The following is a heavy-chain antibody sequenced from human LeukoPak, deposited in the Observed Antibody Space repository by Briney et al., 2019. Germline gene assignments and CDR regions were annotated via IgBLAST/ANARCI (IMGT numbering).Heavy chain of an antibody. Sequence: PGRSLRLSCAASGYTFSSYWMHWVRQAPGKGLVWVSRINTDGSSTSYADSVKGRFTISRDNAKNTLYLQMNSLRAEDTAVYYCARPTNGEFDYWGQGTLVTVSS. CDR3: ARPTNGEFDY. J-gene: IGHJ4*02. D-gene: IGHD1-1*01. V-gene: IGHV3-74*01. CDR2: INTDGSST. CDR1: GYTFSSYW.